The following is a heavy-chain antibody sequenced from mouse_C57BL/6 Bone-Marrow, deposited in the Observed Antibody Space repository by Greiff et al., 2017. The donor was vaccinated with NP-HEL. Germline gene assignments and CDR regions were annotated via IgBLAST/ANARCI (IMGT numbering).Heavy chain of an antibody. D-gene: IGHD1-1*01. CDR3: ARYKGSSYVWYFDV. Sequence: DVKLVESGPGLAKPSQTLSLTCSVTGYSITSDYWNWIRKFPGNKLEYMGYISYSGSTYYNPSLKSRISITRDTSKNQYYLQLNSVTTEDTATYYCARYKGSSYVWYFDVWGTGTTVTVSS. CDR2: ISYSGST. CDR1: GYSITSDY. V-gene: IGHV3-8*01. J-gene: IGHJ1*03.